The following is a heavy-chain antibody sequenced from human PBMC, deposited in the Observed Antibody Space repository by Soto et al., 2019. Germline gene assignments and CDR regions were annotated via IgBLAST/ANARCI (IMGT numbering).Heavy chain of an antibody. CDR3: ARYTKSAAGADYYGLDV. Sequence: QGQLVESGGDLVRPGGSLRLSCATSGFTFGDRYMSWIRQAPGKGLEWVSYISSSGFTIYYADSVKGRFTISRDNANDSLYLQMNSLRAEDTAVYYCARYTKSAAGADYYGLDVWGHGTTVIVSS. D-gene: IGHD4-17*01. J-gene: IGHJ6*02. V-gene: IGHV3-11*01. CDR1: GFTFGDRY. CDR2: ISSSGFTI.